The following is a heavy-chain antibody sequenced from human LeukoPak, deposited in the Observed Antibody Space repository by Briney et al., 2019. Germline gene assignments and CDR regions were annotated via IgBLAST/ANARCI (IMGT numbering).Heavy chain of an antibody. V-gene: IGHV4-61*02. CDR2: IYTSGST. CDR1: GGSISSGSYY. J-gene: IGHJ6*03. D-gene: IGHD2-21*01. CDR3: ARDYVWWSSGYYYYYMDV. Sequence: SETLSLTCTASGGSISSGSYYWSWIRQPAGKGLEWIGRIYTSGSTNYNPSLKSRVTISVDTSKNQFSLKLSSVTAADTAVYYCARDYVWWSSGYYYYYMDVWGKGTTVTISS.